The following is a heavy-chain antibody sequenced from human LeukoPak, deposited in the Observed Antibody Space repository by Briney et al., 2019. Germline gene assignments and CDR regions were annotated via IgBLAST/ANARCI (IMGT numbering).Heavy chain of an antibody. J-gene: IGHJ3*02. CDR1: GFTFSSYW. CDR2: CDSDGSGT. Sequence: GGSLRLSCAAPGFTFSSYWMYWVRQAPGKGLMWVSRCDSDGSGTTYVDSVKGRFTVSRDNAKNTLYLQMSSLRAEDTAVYYCATSSVWGGAFNIWGQGTMVTVSS. D-gene: IGHD3-16*01. V-gene: IGHV3-74*01. CDR3: ATSSVWGGAFNI.